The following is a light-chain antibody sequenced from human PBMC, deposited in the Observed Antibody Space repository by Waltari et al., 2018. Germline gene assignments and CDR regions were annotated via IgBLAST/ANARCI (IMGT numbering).Light chain of an antibody. J-gene: IGKJ2*01. Sequence: EMVMTQSPATLSVSPGARATLPCRDSQSVCSNVAWDQQKPGQPPRLLIYGASTRATVIPARFSGSGSGTEFTLTISSLQSEDFAVYYCQHYNIWPPGYTFGQGTKLEIK. V-gene: IGKV3-15*01. CDR1: QSVCSN. CDR3: QHYNIWPPGYT. CDR2: GAS.